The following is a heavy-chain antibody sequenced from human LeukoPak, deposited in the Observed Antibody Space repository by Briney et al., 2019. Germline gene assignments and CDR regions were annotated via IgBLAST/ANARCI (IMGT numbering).Heavy chain of an antibody. CDR3: TKVLWGLTLLSSDY. CDR1: AFTFNTFDNFA. D-gene: IGHD2-21*01. J-gene: IGHJ4*02. CDR2: ISESGAST. V-gene: IGHV3-23*01. Sequence: GGSLRLSCSVSAFTFNTFDNFAMNWVRQAPGKGLEWVAAISESGASTYYAASVKGRFTISRDNSKNTLFLQMNSLRAEDTALYYCTKVLWGLTLLSSDYWGQGTLVTVSS.